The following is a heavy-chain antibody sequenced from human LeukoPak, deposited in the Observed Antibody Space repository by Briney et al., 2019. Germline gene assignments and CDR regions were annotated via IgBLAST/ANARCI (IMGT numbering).Heavy chain of an antibody. CDR3: ARGIAVAARRPFDY. Sequence: SETLSLTCAVYGGSFSGYYWSWIRQPPGKGLEWIGEINHSGSTNYNPSLKSRVTISVDTSKNQFSLKPSSVTAADTAVYYCARGIAVAARRPFDYWGQGTLVTVSS. CDR1: GGSFSGYY. D-gene: IGHD6-19*01. J-gene: IGHJ4*02. V-gene: IGHV4-34*01. CDR2: INHSGST.